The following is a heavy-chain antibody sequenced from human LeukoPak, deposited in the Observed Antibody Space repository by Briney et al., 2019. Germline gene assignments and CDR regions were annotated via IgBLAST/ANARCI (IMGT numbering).Heavy chain of an antibody. V-gene: IGHV1-69*13. Sequence: ASVKVSCKSSGGTFSTYAISWVRQAPGQGLEWTGGIVPIFGTPNYAQNFQGRLTITADESTSTAYMDLSSLRSEDTAMYYCTTSTGYYYVPGYWGQGTLVTVSS. J-gene: IGHJ4*02. CDR2: IVPIFGTP. D-gene: IGHD3-22*01. CDR1: GGTFSTYA. CDR3: TTSTGYYYVPGY.